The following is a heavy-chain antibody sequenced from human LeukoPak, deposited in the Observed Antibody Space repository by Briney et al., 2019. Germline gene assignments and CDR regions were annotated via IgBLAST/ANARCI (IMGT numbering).Heavy chain of an antibody. CDR3: ARRSSGWYSFDY. Sequence: PSETLSLTCAVYGGSFSGYYWSWIRQPPGKGLEWIGEINHSGSTNYNPSLKSRVTISVNTSKNQFSLKLSSVTAADTAVYYCARRSSGWYSFDYWGQGTLVTVSS. CDR2: INHSGST. CDR1: GGSFSGYY. D-gene: IGHD6-19*01. V-gene: IGHV4-34*01. J-gene: IGHJ4*02.